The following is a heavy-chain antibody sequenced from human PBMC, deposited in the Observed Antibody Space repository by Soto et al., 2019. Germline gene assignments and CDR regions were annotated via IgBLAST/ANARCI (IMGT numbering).Heavy chain of an antibody. CDR2: IKQDGGEK. J-gene: IGHJ4*02. Sequence: PGGSLRLSCAASGFTFSSYWMSWVRQAPGKGLEWVANIKQDGGEKYYVDSVKGRFTISRDNAKNSLYLQMNSLRAEDTAVYYFARELSYSSSWYDVDYWGQRTPVTVSS. CDR3: ARELSYSSSWYDVDY. CDR1: GFTFSSYW. D-gene: IGHD6-13*01. V-gene: IGHV3-7*01.